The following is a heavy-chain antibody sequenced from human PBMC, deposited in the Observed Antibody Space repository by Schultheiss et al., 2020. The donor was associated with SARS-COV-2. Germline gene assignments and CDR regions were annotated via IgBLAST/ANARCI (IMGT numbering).Heavy chain of an antibody. J-gene: IGHJ6*02. CDR2: ISSSGSTI. CDR1: GFTFSSYW. V-gene: IGHV3-48*04. D-gene: IGHD5-24*01. Sequence: GGSLRLSCAASGFTFSSYWMSWVRQAPGKGLEWVSYISSSGSTIYYADSVKGRFTISRDNAKNSLYLQMNSLRAEDTAVYYCARVVGDGYNSYYYYGMDVWGQGTTVTVSS. CDR3: ARVVGDGYNSYYYYGMDV.